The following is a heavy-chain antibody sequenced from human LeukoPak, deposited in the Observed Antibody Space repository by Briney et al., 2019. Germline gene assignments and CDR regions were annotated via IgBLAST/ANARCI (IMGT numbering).Heavy chain of an antibody. V-gene: IGHV1-69*13. CDR3: AREAGSSWYGLDY. CDR2: ITPMFGTA. CDR1: GGTFSRYA. J-gene: IGHJ4*02. Sequence: SVKVSCKTSGGTFSRYALSWVRQAPGQGLEWMGGITPMFGTANYAQKFQGRVTITADESTSTAFMELRSLRSEDTAVYYCAREAGSSWYGLDYWGQGTLVTVSS. D-gene: IGHD6-13*01.